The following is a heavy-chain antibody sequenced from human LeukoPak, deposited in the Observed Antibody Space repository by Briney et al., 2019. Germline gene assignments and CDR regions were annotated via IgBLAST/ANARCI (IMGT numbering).Heavy chain of an antibody. CDR2: INHSGST. J-gene: IGHJ4*02. V-gene: IGHV4-34*01. Sequence: TSETLSLTCTVSGGSISSYYWSWIRQPPGKGLEWIGEINHSGSTNYNPSLKSRVTISVDTSRNQFSLKLNSVTAADTAVYFCARGNYYDSSAYSFDYWGQGTLVTVSS. CDR1: GGSISSYY. D-gene: IGHD3-22*01. CDR3: ARGNYYDSSAYSFDY.